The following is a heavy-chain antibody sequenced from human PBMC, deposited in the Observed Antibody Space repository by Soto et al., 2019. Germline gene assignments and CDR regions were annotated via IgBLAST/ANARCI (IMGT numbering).Heavy chain of an antibody. CDR2: ISYDGSNK. CDR1: GFTFSSYG. V-gene: IGHV3-30*18. Sequence: SLRLSCAASGFTFSSYGMHWVRQAPGKGLEWVAVISYDGSNKYYADSVKGRFTISRDNSKNTLYLQMNSLRAEDTAVYYCAKAFRYYYGSGTPPGNYGMDVWGQGTTVTVSS. CDR3: AKAFRYYYGSGTPPGNYGMDV. D-gene: IGHD3-10*01. J-gene: IGHJ6*02.